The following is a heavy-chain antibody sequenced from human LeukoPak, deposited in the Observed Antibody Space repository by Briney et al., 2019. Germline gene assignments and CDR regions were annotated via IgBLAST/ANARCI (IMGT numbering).Heavy chain of an antibody. CDR3: AKDMMEPGIAAAGTYDY. CDR2: ISGSGGST. J-gene: IGHJ4*02. Sequence: GVSLGLSCAASGFTFSSYAMSWVRQAPGKGLEWVSAISGSGGSTYYADSVKGRFTISRDNSKNTLYLQMNSLRAEDTAVYYCAKDMMEPGIAAAGTYDYWGQGTLVTVSS. V-gene: IGHV3-23*01. CDR1: GFTFSSYA. D-gene: IGHD6-13*01.